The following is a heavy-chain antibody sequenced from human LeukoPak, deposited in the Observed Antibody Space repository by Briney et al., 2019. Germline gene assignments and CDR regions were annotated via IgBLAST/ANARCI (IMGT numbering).Heavy chain of an antibody. CDR1: GFTFSSYG. J-gene: IGHJ4*02. V-gene: IGHV3-33*01. Sequence: GRTLRLSCAASGFTFSSYGMHWVRQAPGKGLEWVAVIWYDGSNKYYADSVKGRFTISRDNSKNTLYLQMNSLRAEDTAVYYCARDAVYSSSWQYYWGQGTLVTVSS. D-gene: IGHD6-13*01. CDR2: IWYDGSNK. CDR3: ARDAVYSSSWQYY.